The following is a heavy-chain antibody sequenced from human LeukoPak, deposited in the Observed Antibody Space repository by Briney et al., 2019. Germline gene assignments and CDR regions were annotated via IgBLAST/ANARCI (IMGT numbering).Heavy chain of an antibody. Sequence: GGSLRLSCAASGFTFSSYSMNWVRQAPGKGLEWVSSISSSSSSYIYYADSVKGRFTISRDNSKNTLYLQMNSLRAEDTAVYYCAKDFHYYDSSVSLDYWGQGTLVTVSS. CDR3: AKDFHYYDSSVSLDY. CDR1: GFTFSSYS. D-gene: IGHD3-22*01. CDR2: ISSSSSSYI. J-gene: IGHJ4*02. V-gene: IGHV3-21*01.